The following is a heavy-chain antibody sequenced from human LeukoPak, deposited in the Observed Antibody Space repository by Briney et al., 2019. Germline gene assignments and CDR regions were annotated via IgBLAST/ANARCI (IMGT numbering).Heavy chain of an antibody. CDR2: INHSGST. CDR3: ARGGQTKKYYYGSGSYYDWFDP. J-gene: IGHJ5*02. CDR1: GGSFSGYY. Sequence: SETLSLTCAVYGGSFSGYYWSWIRQPPGKGLEWIGEINHSGSTNYNPSLKSRVTISVDTSKNQFSLKLSSVTAADTAVYYCARGGQTKKYYYGSGSYYDWFDPWGQGTLVTVPS. V-gene: IGHV4-34*01. D-gene: IGHD3-10*01.